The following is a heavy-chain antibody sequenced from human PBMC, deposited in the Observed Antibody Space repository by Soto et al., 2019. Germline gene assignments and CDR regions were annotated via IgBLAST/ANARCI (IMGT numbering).Heavy chain of an antibody. J-gene: IGHJ4*02. CDR3: ARLYGSGSNYPFDS. V-gene: IGHV4-59*08. Sequence: LSLTCIVSGGSXXSYYWSWIREPPGKGLEWIGYFYDSATTNYNPSLKSRVSMSVGTSKKQFSLKLSSVTAADTAVYYCARLYGSGSNYPFDSWGQGALVTVSS. CDR2: FYDSATT. D-gene: IGHD3-10*01. CDR1: GGSXXSYY.